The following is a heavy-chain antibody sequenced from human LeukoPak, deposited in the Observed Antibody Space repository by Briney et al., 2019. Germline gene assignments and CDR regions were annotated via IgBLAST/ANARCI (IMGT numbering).Heavy chain of an antibody. Sequence: KASETLSLTCTVSGGSISSSSYYWGWIRQPPGKGLEWIGSIYYSGSTYYNPSLKSRVTISVDTSKNQFSLKLSSVTAPDTAMYYCARHPHGSGRNWFDPWGQGTLVTVSS. D-gene: IGHD3-10*01. V-gene: IGHV4-39*01. CDR1: GGSISSSSYY. J-gene: IGHJ5*02. CDR3: ARHPHGSGRNWFDP. CDR2: IYYSGST.